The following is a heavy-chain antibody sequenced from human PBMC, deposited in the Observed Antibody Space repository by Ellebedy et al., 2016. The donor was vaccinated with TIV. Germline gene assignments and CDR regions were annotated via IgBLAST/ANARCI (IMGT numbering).Heavy chain of an antibody. CDR2: IIPIFGTA. CDR3: ARGTETTRVLDY. J-gene: IGHJ4*02. Sequence: SVKVSXXASGGTFSSYAISWVRQAPGQGLEWMGGIIPIFGTANYAQKFQGRVTITADESTSTAYMELSSLRSEDTAVYYCARGTETTRVLDYWGQGTLVTVSS. CDR1: GGTFSSYA. D-gene: IGHD4-17*01. V-gene: IGHV1-69*13.